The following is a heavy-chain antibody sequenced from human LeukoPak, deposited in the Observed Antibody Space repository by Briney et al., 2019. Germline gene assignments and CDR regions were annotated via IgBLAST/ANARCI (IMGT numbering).Heavy chain of an antibody. V-gene: IGHV4-34*01. CDR3: ATRGQSGHHYYYMDV. CDR2: INHSGST. J-gene: IGHJ6*03. CDR1: GGSFSGYY. D-gene: IGHD3-16*01. Sequence: SETLSLTCAVYGGSFSGYYWSWIRQPPGKGLEWIGEINHSGSTNYNPPLKSRVTISVDTSKNHFSLKLSSVTAADTAVYYCATRGQSGHHYYYMDVWGKGTTVTVSS.